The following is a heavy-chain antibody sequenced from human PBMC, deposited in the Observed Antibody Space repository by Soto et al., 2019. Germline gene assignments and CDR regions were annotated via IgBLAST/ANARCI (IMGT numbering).Heavy chain of an antibody. CDR2: IKQDGSEK. Sequence: EVQLVESGGGLVQPGGSLRLSCAASGFTFSSYWMSWVRQAPGKGLEWVANIKQDGSEKYYVDSVKGRFTISRDNAKNSLYLQMNSLSAEDTAVYYCAREPRFGYCSGGSCYYYWGQGTLVTVSS. J-gene: IGHJ4*02. CDR3: AREPRFGYCSGGSCYYY. D-gene: IGHD2-15*01. CDR1: GFTFSSYW. V-gene: IGHV3-7*01.